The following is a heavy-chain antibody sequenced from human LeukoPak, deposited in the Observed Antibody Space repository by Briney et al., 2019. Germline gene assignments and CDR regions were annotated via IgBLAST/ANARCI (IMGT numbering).Heavy chain of an antibody. Sequence: GGSLRLSCAASGFTFSSYGMSWVRQAPGGGVGWVSAISGSGGSTYCADSVEGRSTISRDNSKNSLYLQMYSMRAEDTAVYYWAKRSSGYHLDYWGQGTLVSVSS. CDR1: GFTFSSYG. CDR2: ISGSGGST. V-gene: IGHV3-23*01. J-gene: IGHJ4*02. D-gene: IGHD3-22*01. CDR3: AKRSSGYHLDY.